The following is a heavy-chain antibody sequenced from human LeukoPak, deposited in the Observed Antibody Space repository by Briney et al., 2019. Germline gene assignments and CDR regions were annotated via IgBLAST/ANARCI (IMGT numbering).Heavy chain of an antibody. V-gene: IGHV3-23*01. D-gene: IGHD2-8*01. J-gene: IGHJ4*02. CDR1: GFTFSSYA. Sequence: GGSLRLSCAASGFTFSSYAVSWVRQAPGKGLEWVSSTSVSGGSTYSADSVKGRFTISRDNSKNTLYLQMNSLRAEDTALYYCAKDRSCTNDICHGDFDYWGQGTLVTVSS. CDR3: AKDRSCTNDICHGDFDY. CDR2: TSVSGGST.